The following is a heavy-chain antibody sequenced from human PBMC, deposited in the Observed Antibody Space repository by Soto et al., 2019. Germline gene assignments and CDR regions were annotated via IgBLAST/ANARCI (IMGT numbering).Heavy chain of an antibody. V-gene: IGHV3-15*07. CDR3: TTDCSGGSCYSENYYYYGMDV. D-gene: IGHD2-15*01. J-gene: IGHJ6*02. CDR1: GFTFSNAW. CDR2: IKSKTDGGTT. Sequence: ESGGGLVKPGGSLRLSCAASGFTFSNAWMNWVRQAPGKGLEWVGRIKSKTDGGTTDYAAPVKGRFTISRDDSKNTLYLQMNSLKTEETAVYYCTTDCSGGSCYSENYYYYGMDVWGQGTTVTVSS.